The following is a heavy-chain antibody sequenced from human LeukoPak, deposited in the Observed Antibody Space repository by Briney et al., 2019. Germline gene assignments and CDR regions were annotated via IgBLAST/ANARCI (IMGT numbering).Heavy chain of an antibody. D-gene: IGHD1-7*01. J-gene: IGHJ4*02. V-gene: IGHV3-23*01. CDR2: ISAGGTT. CDR1: GFTFSSYA. Sequence: GGSLRLSCAVSGFTFSSYAMSWVRQAPGKGLQWVSTISAGGTTYYADSVKGRFTVSRDNSKNTLFLQMNSLRGEDTAVYYCANEGRNWKYAYIYWGQGTLVTVSS. CDR3: ANEGRNWKYAYIY.